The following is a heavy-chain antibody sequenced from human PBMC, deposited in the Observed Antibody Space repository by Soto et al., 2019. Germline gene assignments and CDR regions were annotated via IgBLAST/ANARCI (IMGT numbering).Heavy chain of an antibody. CDR1: GFSLSNARMG. Sequence: QVTLKESGPVLVNPTETLTLTCTVSGFSLSNARMGVSWIRQPPGKALEWLAHIFSNDEKSYSTSLKSRLTISKDTSKSQVVLTMTNMDPVDTATYYCARIIRAAAGFDAFDIWGPGTMVTVSS. V-gene: IGHV2-26*01. J-gene: IGHJ3*02. CDR2: IFSNDEK. D-gene: IGHD6-13*01. CDR3: ARIIRAAAGFDAFDI.